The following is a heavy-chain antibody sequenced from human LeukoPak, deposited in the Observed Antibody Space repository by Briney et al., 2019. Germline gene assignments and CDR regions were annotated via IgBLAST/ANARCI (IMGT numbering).Heavy chain of an antibody. Sequence: PSQTLSLTCTVSGGSISSGGYYWSWIRQHPGKGLEWIGYIYYSGSTYYNPSLKSRVTISVDTSKNQFSLKLSSVTAADTAVYYCARDHAATDYGDPMVGFDPWAREPWSPSPQ. CDR2: IYYSGST. V-gene: IGHV4-31*03. J-gene: IGHJ5*02. CDR3: ARDHAATDYGDPMVGFDP. CDR1: GGSISSGGYY. D-gene: IGHD4-17*01.